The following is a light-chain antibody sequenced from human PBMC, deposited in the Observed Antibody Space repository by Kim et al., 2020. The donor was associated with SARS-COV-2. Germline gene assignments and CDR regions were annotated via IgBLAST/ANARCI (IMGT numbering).Light chain of an antibody. CDR2: ATS. CDR3: LQDYKYPPT. Sequence: AACGDSVAITGRASQDIRKDLGWYQQKPGRAPNVLIYATSTLRSGVPSRFSGSGSGTDFTLTISSLQPEDFATYFCLQDYKYPPTFGQGTKVDIK. V-gene: IGKV1-6*01. CDR1: QDIRKD. J-gene: IGKJ1*01.